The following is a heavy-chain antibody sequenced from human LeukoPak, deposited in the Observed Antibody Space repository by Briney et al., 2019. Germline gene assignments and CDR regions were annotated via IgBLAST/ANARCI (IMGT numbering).Heavy chain of an antibody. V-gene: IGHV4-34*01. Sequence: SETLSLTCAVYGGSFSGYYWSWIRQPPGKGLEWIGEINHSGSTNYNPSLKSRVTISVDTSKNQFSLKLSSVTAADTAVYYCARGHSWYVFWGQGTLVTVSS. CDR3: ARGHSWYVF. J-gene: IGHJ4*02. CDR2: INHSGST. D-gene: IGHD6-13*01. CDR1: GGSFSGYY.